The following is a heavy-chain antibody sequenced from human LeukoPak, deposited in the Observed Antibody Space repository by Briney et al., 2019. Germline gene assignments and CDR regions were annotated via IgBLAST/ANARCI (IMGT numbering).Heavy chain of an antibody. V-gene: IGHV3-30*18. CDR3: AKGITMVRGVIIKWDAFDI. Sequence: GGSLRLSCAASGFTFSSYGMHWVRQAPGKGLEWVAVISYDGSNKYYADSVKGRFTISRDNSKNTLYLQTNSLRAEDTAVYYCAKGITMVRGVIIKWDAFDIWGQGTMVTVSS. D-gene: IGHD3-10*01. J-gene: IGHJ3*02. CDR1: GFTFSSYG. CDR2: ISYDGSNK.